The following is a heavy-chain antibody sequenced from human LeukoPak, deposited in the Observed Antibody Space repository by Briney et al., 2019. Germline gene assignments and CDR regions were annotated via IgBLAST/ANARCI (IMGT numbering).Heavy chain of an antibody. D-gene: IGHD2-2*01. V-gene: IGHV4-59*08. Sequence: PSETLSLTCTVSGGPISSYYWSWIRQPPGKGLEWIGYIYYSGSTNYNPSLKSRVTISVDTSKNQFSLKLSSVTAADTAVYYCARVNQYQLLPDYWGQGTLVTVSS. J-gene: IGHJ4*02. CDR2: IYYSGST. CDR3: ARVNQYQLLPDY. CDR1: GGPISSYY.